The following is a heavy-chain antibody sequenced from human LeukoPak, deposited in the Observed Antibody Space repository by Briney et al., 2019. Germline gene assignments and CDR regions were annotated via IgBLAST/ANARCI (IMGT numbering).Heavy chain of an antibody. V-gene: IGHV1-24*01. D-gene: IGHD3-10*01. J-gene: IGHJ3*02. CDR2: FDPEDGET. CDR1: GYTLTELS. CDR3: ATDSKALLLWFGELSGDAFDI. Sequence: GASVKASCKVSGYTLTELSMHWVRQAPGKGLEWMGGFDPEDGETIYAQKFQGRVTMTEDTSTDTAYMELSSLRSEDTAVYYCATDSKALLLWFGELSGDAFDIWGQGTMVTVSS.